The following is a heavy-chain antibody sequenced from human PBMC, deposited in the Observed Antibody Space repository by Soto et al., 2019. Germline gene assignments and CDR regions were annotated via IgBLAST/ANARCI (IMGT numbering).Heavy chain of an antibody. CDR1: GGTFSSYA. Sequence: QVQLVQSGAEVKKPGSSVKVSCKASGGTFSSYAISWVRQAPGQGLEWMGGIIPIFGTANYAQKFQGRVTITAVGSTSTAYMELGSLRSEDPAVYYCARHVPAAGYYYGMDVWGQGTTVTVSS. J-gene: IGHJ6*02. CDR2: IIPIFGTA. D-gene: IGHD2-2*01. V-gene: IGHV1-69*12. CDR3: ARHVPAAGYYYGMDV.